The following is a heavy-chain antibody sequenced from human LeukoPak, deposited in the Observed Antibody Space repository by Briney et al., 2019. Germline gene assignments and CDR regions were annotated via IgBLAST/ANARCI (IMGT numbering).Heavy chain of an antibody. CDR2: ISSSGSTI. J-gene: IGHJ1*01. CDR1: GFTFSSYE. V-gene: IGHV3-48*03. Sequence: GGSLRLSCAASGFTFSSYEMNWVRQAPGKGLEWVSYISSSGSTIYYADSVKGRFTISRDNAKNSLYLQMNSLRAEDTALYYCARGSGWYEYFQHWGQGTLVTVSS. CDR3: ARGSGWYEYFQH. D-gene: IGHD6-19*01.